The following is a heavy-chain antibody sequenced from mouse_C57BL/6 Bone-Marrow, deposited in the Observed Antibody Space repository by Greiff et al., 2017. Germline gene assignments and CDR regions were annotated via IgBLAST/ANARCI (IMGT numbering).Heavy chain of an antibody. V-gene: IGHV1-26*01. Sequence: VQLQQSGPELVKPGASVKISCKASGYTFTDYYMNWVKQSHGKSLEWIGDINPNNGGTSYNQKFKGKATLTVDKSSSTAYMELRSLTSEDSAVYYCARTAQAWLAFGGQGTLVTVSA. CDR2: INPNNGGT. D-gene: IGHD3-2*02. CDR3: ARTAQAWLAF. J-gene: IGHJ3*01. CDR1: GYTFTDYY.